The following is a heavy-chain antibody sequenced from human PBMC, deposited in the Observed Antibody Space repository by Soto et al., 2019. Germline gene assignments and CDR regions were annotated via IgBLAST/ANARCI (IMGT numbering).Heavy chain of an antibody. J-gene: IGHJ6*04. V-gene: IGHV4-59*01. CDR2: IYYSGST. CDR3: ARVLGYCSGGSCYPGYGMDV. D-gene: IGHD2-15*01. CDR1: GGSISSYY. Sequence: PSETLSLTCTVSGGSISSYYWSWIRQPPGKGPERIGYIYYSGSTNYNPSLKSRVTISVDTSKNQFSLKLSSVPAADTAVYYCARVLGYCSGGSCYPGYGMDVWGKGTTVTVSS.